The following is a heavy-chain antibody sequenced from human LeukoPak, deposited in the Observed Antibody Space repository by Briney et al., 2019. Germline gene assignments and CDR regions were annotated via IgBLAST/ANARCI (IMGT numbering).Heavy chain of an antibody. J-gene: IGHJ4*02. D-gene: IGHD1-26*01. CDR3: ARDGRGGSHYLDY. V-gene: IGHV3-33*08. Sequence: GGSRRLPFSALGFTFSGSAMPWVRQAPGKGLDWVPFIWSDATNRFYADSVKGRFTISRDKSKNTVNLQMDSLRAEDTAVYFCARDGRGGSHYLDYWGPGTLVTVSS. CDR2: IWSDATNR. CDR1: GFTFSGSA.